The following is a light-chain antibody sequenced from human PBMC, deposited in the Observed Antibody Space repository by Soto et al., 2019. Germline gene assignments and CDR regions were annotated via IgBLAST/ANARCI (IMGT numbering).Light chain of an antibody. CDR2: GAS. CDR1: QSVRSSH. CDR3: QQYDSSPLT. Sequence: EIVLTQSPGTLSLSRGERATLSCRASQSVRSSHLAWYQQKPGQAPRLLIYGASSRATGIPDRFSGSGSGTDFTLTISRLESEDFAVYDCQQYDSSPLTYGGGTKVEIK. V-gene: IGKV3-20*01. J-gene: IGKJ4*01.